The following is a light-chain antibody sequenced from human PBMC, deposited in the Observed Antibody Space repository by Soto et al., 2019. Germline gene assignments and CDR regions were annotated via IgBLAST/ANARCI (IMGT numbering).Light chain of an antibody. CDR3: QSYDTTLSGVV. Sequence: QSVLTQPPSVSGAPGQRVTISCTGSSSNIGAGYDVHWYQKIPGTAPKLLIYGNTDRPSGVPDRFSGSKSGTSASLAITGLQTEDEAEYYCQSYDTTLSGVVFGGGTQLTVL. CDR2: GNT. J-gene: IGLJ2*01. V-gene: IGLV1-40*01. CDR1: SSNIGAGYD.